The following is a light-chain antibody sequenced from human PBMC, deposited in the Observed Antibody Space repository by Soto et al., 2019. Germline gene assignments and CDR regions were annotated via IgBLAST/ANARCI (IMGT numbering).Light chain of an antibody. CDR2: KAS. J-gene: IGKJ1*01. Sequence: DIQMTQSPSTLSVSLGDRVTITCRASQSISSWLAWYQQKPGKAPKLLIRKASTLESGVPSRFSGSASGTEFTLTISSLQPDDFATYYCQQYNSYRTFGQGTKVEI. V-gene: IGKV1-5*03. CDR3: QQYNSYRT. CDR1: QSISSW.